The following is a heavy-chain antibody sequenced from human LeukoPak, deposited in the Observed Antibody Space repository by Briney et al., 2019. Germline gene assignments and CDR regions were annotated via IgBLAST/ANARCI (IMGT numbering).Heavy chain of an antibody. CDR1: GGSISNYY. CDR2: IYYSGST. V-gene: IGHV4-59*08. D-gene: IGHD1-1*01. J-gene: IGHJ4*02. CDR3: ARYNWNDDSPDY. Sequence: PSETLSLTCTVSGGSISNYYWSWIRQPPGKGLEWIGYIYYSGSTNYNPSLKSRVTISVDTSKNQFSLKLSSVTAADTAVYYCARYNWNDDSPDYWGQGTLVTVSS.